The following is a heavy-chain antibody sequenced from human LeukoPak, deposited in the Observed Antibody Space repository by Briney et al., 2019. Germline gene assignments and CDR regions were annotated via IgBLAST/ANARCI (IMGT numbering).Heavy chain of an antibody. CDR3: AREGYCTNGECYRGNFDY. V-gene: IGHV4-59*01. D-gene: IGHD2-8*01. Sequence: SETLSLTCTVSGGSISSYYWSWIRQPPGKGLEWIGYISYSGSTNYNPSLKSRVTISGDTSKNQFSLKLSSVTAADTAVYYCAREGYCTNGECYRGNFDYWGQGTLVTVSS. CDR1: GGSISSYY. J-gene: IGHJ4*02. CDR2: ISYSGST.